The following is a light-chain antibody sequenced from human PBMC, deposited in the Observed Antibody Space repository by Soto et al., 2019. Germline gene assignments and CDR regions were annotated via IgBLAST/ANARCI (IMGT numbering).Light chain of an antibody. J-gene: IGLJ3*02. CDR1: NSNIGSNP. CDR2: SSN. CDR3: SSYTSSSTWV. Sequence: QSVLTQPPSASGTPGQRVTISCSGTNSNIGSNPVNWYQQLPGTAPKLLIYSSNQRPSGVPDRFSGSKSGTSASLAIGGLLSEDEADYYCSSYTSSSTWVFGGGTKLTVL. V-gene: IGLV1-44*01.